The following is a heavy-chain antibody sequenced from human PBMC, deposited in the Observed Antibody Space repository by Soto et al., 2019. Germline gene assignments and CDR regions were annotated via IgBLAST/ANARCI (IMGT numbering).Heavy chain of an antibody. CDR3: AHRGARYYYDSLGYFDY. V-gene: IGHV2-5*01. CDR1: GFSLSTSGVG. J-gene: IGHJ4*02. Sequence: QITLKESGPTLVQPTQTLTLTCTFSGFSLSTSGVGVGWIRQPQGKALEWLALIYWNDDKRYSPSLKSRLTITKDTSKHQVVLTMTNMDPVDTAASYCAHRGARYYYDSLGYFDYCGQGTLGTVSS. D-gene: IGHD3-22*01. CDR2: IYWNDDK.